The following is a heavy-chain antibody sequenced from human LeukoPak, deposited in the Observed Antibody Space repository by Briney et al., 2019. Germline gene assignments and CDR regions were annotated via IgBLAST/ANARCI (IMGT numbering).Heavy chain of an antibody. V-gene: IGHV4-61*02. J-gene: IGHJ2*01. CDR2: IYTSGST. CDR3: ARDQGDTNRRWYLDL. D-gene: IGHD2-21*02. CDR1: GGSISSGSYY. Sequence: SETLSLTCTVSGGSISSGSYYWTWIRQPAGKGLEWIGRIYTSGSTNYNPSLKSRVTISIDTSKNQFSLKLSSVTAADTAVYYCARDQGDTNRRWYLDLWGRGTLVTVSS.